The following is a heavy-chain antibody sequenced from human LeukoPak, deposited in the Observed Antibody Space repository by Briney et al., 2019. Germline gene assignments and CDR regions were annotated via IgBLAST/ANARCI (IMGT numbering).Heavy chain of an antibody. CDR2: IRYDGSNK. V-gene: IGHV3-30*02. J-gene: IGHJ4*01. Sequence: GGSLRLSCAASGFTFSSYGMHWVRQAPGKGLEWVAFIRYDGSNKYYADSVKGRFSISRDNSRNTLYPQMNSLRTDDTAIYYCARPISGSNGISNYWGHGTLVTVSS. D-gene: IGHD2-8*01. CDR3: ARPISGSNGISNY. CDR1: GFTFSSYG.